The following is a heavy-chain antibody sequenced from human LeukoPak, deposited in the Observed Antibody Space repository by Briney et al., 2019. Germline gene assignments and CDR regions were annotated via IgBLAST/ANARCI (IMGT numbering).Heavy chain of an antibody. CDR3: AKVNWGGYCSSTSCFPFDY. Sequence: GGSLRLSCAASGFTFSSYAMSWVRQAPGKGLEWVSAISGSGGSTYYADSVKGRFTISRDNSKNTLYLQMNSLRAEDTAVYYCAKVNWGGYCSSTSCFPFDYWGQGTLVTVSS. CDR2: ISGSGGST. CDR1: GFTFSSYA. J-gene: IGHJ4*02. D-gene: IGHD2-2*01. V-gene: IGHV3-23*01.